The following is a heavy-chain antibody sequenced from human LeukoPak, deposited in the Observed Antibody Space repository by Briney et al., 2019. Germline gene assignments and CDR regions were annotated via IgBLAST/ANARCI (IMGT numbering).Heavy chain of an antibody. J-gene: IGHJ4*02. CDR1: GYSFTTYW. Sequence: GESLKISCKASGYSFTTYWIGWVRQMPGKGLEWMGIIYPADSTAHYSPSFQGQVTISVDKSINTAYLQWSRLKASATAINYCARHPKSGYRGCESDYWGQGTLVTVS. CDR2: IYPADSTA. V-gene: IGHV5-51*01. D-gene: IGHD5-12*01. CDR3: ARHPKSGYRGCESDY.